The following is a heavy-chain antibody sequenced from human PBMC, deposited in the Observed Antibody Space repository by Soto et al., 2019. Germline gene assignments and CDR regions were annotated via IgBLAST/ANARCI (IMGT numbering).Heavy chain of an antibody. J-gene: IGHJ4*02. V-gene: IGHV4-30-4*08. Sequence: SQTLSLTCTVSGGSISSGGYYWSWIRQHPGKGLEWIGYIYYSGSTYYNPSLKSRVTISVDTSKNQFSLKLSSVTAADTAVYYCARGLLPYYYDSSGYYRGLYFDYWGQGTLVTVSS. CDR3: ARGLLPYYYDSSGYYRGLYFDY. CDR2: IYYSGST. CDR1: GGSISSGGYY. D-gene: IGHD3-22*01.